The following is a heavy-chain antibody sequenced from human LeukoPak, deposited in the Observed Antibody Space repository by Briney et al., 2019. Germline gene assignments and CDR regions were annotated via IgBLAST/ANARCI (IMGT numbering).Heavy chain of an antibody. D-gene: IGHD3-3*01. Sequence: SETLSLTCGVSGYSISSGYYRGWIRQPPGKGLEWIGGIYHSGSTYYNPSLKRRVTISVDTSKNQFSLKLRSVTAADTALYYCARWDSGEWFHDAFDIWGQGTRVTVSS. CDR3: ARWDSGEWFHDAFDI. CDR2: IYHSGST. J-gene: IGHJ3*02. V-gene: IGHV4-38-2*01. CDR1: GYSISSGYY.